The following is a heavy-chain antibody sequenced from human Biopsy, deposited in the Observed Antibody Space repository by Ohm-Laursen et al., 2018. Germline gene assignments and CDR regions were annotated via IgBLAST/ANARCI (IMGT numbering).Heavy chain of an antibody. Sequence: GTLSFTCPISGGSISNNNYYWGWIRQPPGKGLEWIGHISYTGYTSYNASLKSRVTISVDTSRNHFSLRLSSLTAADTAVYYCARGSNDFGGLYFPRWGQGTLLTVSS. CDR2: ISYTGYT. V-gene: IGHV4-61*03. D-gene: IGHD4-23*01. CDR3: ARGSNDFGGLYFPR. J-gene: IGHJ4*02. CDR1: GGSISNNNYY.